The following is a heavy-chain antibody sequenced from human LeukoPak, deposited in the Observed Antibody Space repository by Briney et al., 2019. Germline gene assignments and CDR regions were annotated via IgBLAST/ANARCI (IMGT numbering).Heavy chain of an antibody. CDR3: AELGITMIGGV. CDR2: IKQDGSEK. J-gene: IGHJ6*04. D-gene: IGHD3-10*02. V-gene: IGHV3-7*01. Sequence: GGSLRLSCATSGFTFSSYWMSWVRQTPGKGLEWVANIKQDGSEKYYVDSVKGRFTISRDNAKNSLYLQMNSLRAEDTAVYYCAELGITMIGGVWGKGTTVTISS. CDR1: GFTFSSYW.